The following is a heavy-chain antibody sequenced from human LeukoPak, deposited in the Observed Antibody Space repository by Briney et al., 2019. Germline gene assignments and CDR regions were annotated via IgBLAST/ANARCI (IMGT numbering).Heavy chain of an antibody. CDR3: ARDLHPTTYGSGSYYTLAVAFDI. Sequence: SVKVSCKASGFTFTSSAMQWVRQARGQRLEWIGWIVVGSGNTNYAQKFQERVTITRDMSTSTAYMELSSLRSEDTAVYYCARDLHPTTYGSGSYYTLAVAFDIWGQGTMVTVSS. CDR2: IVVGSGNT. V-gene: IGHV1-58*02. CDR1: GFTFTSSA. D-gene: IGHD3-10*01. J-gene: IGHJ3*02.